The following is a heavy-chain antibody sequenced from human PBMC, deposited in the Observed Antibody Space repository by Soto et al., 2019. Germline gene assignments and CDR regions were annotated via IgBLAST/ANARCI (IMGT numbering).Heavy chain of an antibody. CDR1: GGSISSYY. Sequence: PSETLSVTCTVSGGSISSYYWSWIRQPPGKGLEWIGYIYYSGSTNYNPSLKSRVTISVDTSKNQFSLKLSSVTAADTAVYYCARLTNWGSLYYFDYWGQGTLVTVS. CDR3: ARLTNWGSLYYFDY. J-gene: IGHJ4*02. D-gene: IGHD7-27*01. CDR2: IYYSGST. V-gene: IGHV4-59*01.